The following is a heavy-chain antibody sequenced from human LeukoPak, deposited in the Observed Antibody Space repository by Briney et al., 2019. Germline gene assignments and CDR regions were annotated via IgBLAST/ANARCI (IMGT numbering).Heavy chain of an antibody. V-gene: IGHV3-7*01. CDR3: ATQASYDFWSGLYYFDN. J-gene: IGHJ4*02. Sequence: GGSLRLXCAASGFTFNTYWMTWVRQAPGKGLQWVANIKHDGSEKNYVDSVKGRFTISRDNAKKSLYLQMSSLRGEDTAVYYCATQASYDFWSGLYYFDNWGQGTLVGVSS. D-gene: IGHD3-3*01. CDR1: GFTFNTYW. CDR2: IKHDGSEK.